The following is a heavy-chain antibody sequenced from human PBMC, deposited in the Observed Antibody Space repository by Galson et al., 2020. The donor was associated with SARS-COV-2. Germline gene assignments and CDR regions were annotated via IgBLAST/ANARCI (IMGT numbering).Heavy chain of an antibody. CDR3: ARVPRRIVGATSPFQH. CDR2: INPNSGGT. CDR1: GYTFTGYY. D-gene: IGHD1-26*01. J-gene: IGHJ1*01. V-gene: IGHV1-2*02. Sequence: ASVKVSCKASGYTFTGYYMHWVRQAPGQGLEWMGWINPNSGGTNYAQKFQGRVTMTRDTSISTAYMELSRLRSDDTAVYYCARVPRRIVGATSPFQHWGQGTLVTVSS.